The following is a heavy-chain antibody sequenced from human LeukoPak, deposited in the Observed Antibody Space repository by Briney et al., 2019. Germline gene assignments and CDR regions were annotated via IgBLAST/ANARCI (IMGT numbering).Heavy chain of an antibody. D-gene: IGHD1-7*01. V-gene: IGHV2-5*01. CDR3: AHSENYLGANWFDP. Sequence: SGPTLVKPTQTLTLTCTFSGFSLTTSGVGVGWIRQPPGKALEWLAFIYWNDDKRYSPSLKSRLTITTDTSKNQVVLTMTNMDPVDTATYYCAHSENYLGANWFDPWGQGTLVTVSS. CDR1: GFSLTTSGVG. J-gene: IGHJ5*02. CDR2: IYWNDDK.